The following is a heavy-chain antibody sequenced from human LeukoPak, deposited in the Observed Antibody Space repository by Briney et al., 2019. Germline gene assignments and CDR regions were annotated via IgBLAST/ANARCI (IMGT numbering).Heavy chain of an antibody. V-gene: IGHV3-74*01. CDR3: ASLVSSGQQGDH. CDR1: GFTFSNYW. CDR2: INSDGSST. J-gene: IGHJ4*02. D-gene: IGHD6-13*01. Sequence: GGSLRLSCAASGFTFSNYWMHWVRQAPGKGLVWVSRINSDGSSTSYADSVKGRFTISRDNAKNTVYLQMNSLRAEDTAVYYCASLVSSGQQGDHWGQGTLATVSS.